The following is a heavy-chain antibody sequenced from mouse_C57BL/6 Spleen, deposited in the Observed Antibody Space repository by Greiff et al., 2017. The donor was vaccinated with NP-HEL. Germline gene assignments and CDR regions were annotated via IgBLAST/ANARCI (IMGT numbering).Heavy chain of an antibody. CDR2: IDPSDSYT. CDR1: GYTFTSYW. D-gene: IGHD1-1*01. Sequence: VQLQQPGAELVMPGASVKLSCKASGYTFTSYWMHWVKQRPGQGLEWIGEIDPSDSYTTYNQKFKGKSTLTVDKSSSTAYMQLSSLTSEDSAVYYCARDYGRRAMDYWGQGTSVTVSS. V-gene: IGHV1-69*01. CDR3: ARDYGRRAMDY. J-gene: IGHJ4*01.